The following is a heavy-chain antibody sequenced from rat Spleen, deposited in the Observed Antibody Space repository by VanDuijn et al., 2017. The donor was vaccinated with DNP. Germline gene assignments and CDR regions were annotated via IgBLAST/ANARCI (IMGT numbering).Heavy chain of an antibody. J-gene: IGHJ2*01. Sequence: EVQLVESGGDLVQPGRSLKLFCAASGFTFSDYYMAWFRQAPTKGLEWVAYIRYDGGGTKYGDSVRGRFTFSRDNAKSTLYLQMDSLRSEDTATYYCTTDSYSAPFDYWGQGVMVTVSS. V-gene: IGHV5-20*01. CDR1: GFTFSDYY. CDR3: TTDSYSAPFDY. D-gene: IGHD3-3*01. CDR2: IRYDGGGT.